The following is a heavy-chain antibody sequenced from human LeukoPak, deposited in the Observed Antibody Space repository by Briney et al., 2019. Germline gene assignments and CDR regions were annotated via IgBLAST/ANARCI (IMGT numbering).Heavy chain of an antibody. Sequence: GESLQISCQGSGYSFTSYWIGWVRQMPGKGLEWMGIIYPGDSDTRYSPSFQGQVTISADKSISTAYLQWSSLKASDTAMYYCARRGISYSNYHYGMDVWGQGTTVTVSS. CDR2: IYPGDSDT. CDR1: GYSFTSYW. D-gene: IGHD4-11*01. V-gene: IGHV5-51*01. CDR3: ARRGISYSNYHYGMDV. J-gene: IGHJ6*02.